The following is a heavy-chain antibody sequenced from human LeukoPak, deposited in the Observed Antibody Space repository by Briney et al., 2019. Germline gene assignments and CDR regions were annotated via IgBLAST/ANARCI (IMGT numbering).Heavy chain of an antibody. CDR1: GFTFSDYY. CDR3: ARDRVVVVPYGMDV. V-gene: IGHV3-11*01. CDR2: ISSSGSTI. J-gene: IGHJ6*02. D-gene: IGHD2-2*01. Sequence: GGSLRLSCAASGFTFSDYYMTWIRQAPGKGLEWASYISSSGSTIYYADSVKGRFTISRDNAKNSLYLQMNSLRAEDTAVYYCARDRVVVVPYGMDVWGQGTTVTVSS.